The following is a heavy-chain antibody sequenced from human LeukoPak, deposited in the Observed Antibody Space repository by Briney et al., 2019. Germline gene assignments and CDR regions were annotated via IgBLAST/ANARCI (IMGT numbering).Heavy chain of an antibody. Sequence: GGSLRLSCAASGFTFSSHWMHWVRQAPGKGLVWVSRINSDGTSTTYADSVKGRFTISRDNAKNSLYLQMNSLRAGDTAIYHCAKIGVIGNWYYDVWGRGTLVTVSS. D-gene: IGHD3-10*01. CDR1: GFTFSSHW. J-gene: IGHJ2*01. CDR2: INSDGTST. CDR3: AKIGVIGNWYYDV. V-gene: IGHV3-74*01.